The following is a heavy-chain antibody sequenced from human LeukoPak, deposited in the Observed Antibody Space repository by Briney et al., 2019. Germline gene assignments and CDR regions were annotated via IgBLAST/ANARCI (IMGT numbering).Heavy chain of an antibody. CDR3: ARGYSSGWYRFDY. CDR2: IYYSGST. Sequence: GSLRLSCAASGFTFSSYAMDWVRQAPGKGLEWIGSIYYSGSTYYNPSLKSRVTISVDTSKNQFSLKLSSVTAADTAVYYCARGYSSGWYRFDYWGQGTLVTVSS. J-gene: IGHJ4*02. V-gene: IGHV4-38-2*01. CDR1: GFTFSSYA. D-gene: IGHD6-19*01.